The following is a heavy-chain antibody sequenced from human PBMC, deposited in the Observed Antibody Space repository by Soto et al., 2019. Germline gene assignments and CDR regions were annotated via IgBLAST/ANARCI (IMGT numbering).Heavy chain of an antibody. CDR2: ISSSSSTI. D-gene: IGHD3-22*01. J-gene: IGHJ4*02. V-gene: IGHV3-48*02. CDR3: ARDTSGDYYDSSGYWAY. CDR1: GFTFSSYS. Sequence: EVQLVESGGGLVQPGGSLRLSCAASGFTFSSYSMNWVRQAPGKGLEWVSYISSSSSTIYYADSVKGRFTISRDNAKNSLYLQMNSLRDEDTAVYYCARDTSGDYYDSSGYWAYWGQGTLVTVSS.